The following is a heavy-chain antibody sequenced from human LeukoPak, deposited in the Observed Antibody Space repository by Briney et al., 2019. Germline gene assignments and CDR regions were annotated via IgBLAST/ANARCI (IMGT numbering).Heavy chain of an antibody. CDR3: ARGLYSGYDGL. Sequence: GGSLRLPCAASGFTFSSYSMNWVRQAPGKGLEWVSSISSSSSYIYYADSVKGRFTISRDNAKNSLYLQMNSLRAEDTAVYYCARGLYSGYDGLWGQGTLVTVSS. CDR2: ISSSSSYI. D-gene: IGHD5-12*01. CDR1: GFTFSSYS. V-gene: IGHV3-21*01. J-gene: IGHJ4*02.